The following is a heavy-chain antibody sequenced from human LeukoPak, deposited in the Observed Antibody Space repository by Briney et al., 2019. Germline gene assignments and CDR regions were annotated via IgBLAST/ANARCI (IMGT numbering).Heavy chain of an antibody. V-gene: IGHV3-21*01. J-gene: IGHJ3*02. CDR1: GFTFSIYG. CDR3: ARGYCSGDSCYWDNVLDI. Sequence: PGGSLRLSCAASGFTFSIYGMSWVRQAPGKGLEWVSSLSSSSSYIYYAVSVKGRFTISRDNAKNSLFLDMNSLRAEDTAMYYCARGYCSGDSCYWDNVLDIWGQGTVVTVTS. D-gene: IGHD2-15*01. CDR2: LSSSSSYI.